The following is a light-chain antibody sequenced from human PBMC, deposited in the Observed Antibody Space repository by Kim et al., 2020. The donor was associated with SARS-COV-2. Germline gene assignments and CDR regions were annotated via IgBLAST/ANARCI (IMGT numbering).Light chain of an antibody. Sequence: ASVADRVTITCRASQNISTLLAWYQQRPGTAPNLLIYKASILETGVTSTFSGRGSGTEFTLTISCLRPEDYATYYCQQYSSSPWTFGQGTKVDIK. J-gene: IGKJ1*01. CDR2: KAS. V-gene: IGKV1-5*03. CDR3: QQYSSSPWT. CDR1: QNISTL.